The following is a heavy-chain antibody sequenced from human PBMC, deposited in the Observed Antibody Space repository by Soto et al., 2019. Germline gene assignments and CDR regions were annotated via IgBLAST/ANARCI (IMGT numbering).Heavy chain of an antibody. CDR2: ISAYNGHT. CDR1: GKESGYTFSTYG. V-gene: IGHV1-18*01. Sequence: ASVKVSCKASGKESGYTFSTYGISWVRQAPGQGLEWMGWISAYNGHTNYAQNLQGRVTMTTETSTTTAYMELRSLTSDDTAVYYCARQVETDMVPYSFDYWGQGTQVTVSS. D-gene: IGHD5-18*01. CDR3: ARQVETDMVPYSFDY. J-gene: IGHJ4*02.